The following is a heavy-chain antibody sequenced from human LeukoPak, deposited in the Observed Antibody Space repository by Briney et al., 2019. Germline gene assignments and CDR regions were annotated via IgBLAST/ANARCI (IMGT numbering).Heavy chain of an antibody. V-gene: IGHV1-69*13. Sequence: ASVKVSCKASGGTFSSYAISWVRQAPGQGLEWVGGIIPIFGTANYAQKFQGRVTITADESTSTAYMELSSLRSEDTAVYYCASRIAVAGNFDYWGQGTLVTVSS. CDR3: ASRIAVAGNFDY. J-gene: IGHJ4*02. D-gene: IGHD6-19*01. CDR2: IIPIFGTA. CDR1: GGTFSSYA.